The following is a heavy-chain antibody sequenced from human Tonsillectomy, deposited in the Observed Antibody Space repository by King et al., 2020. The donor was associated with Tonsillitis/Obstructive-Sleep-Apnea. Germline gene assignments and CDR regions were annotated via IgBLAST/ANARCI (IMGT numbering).Heavy chain of an antibody. Sequence: VQLQESGPGLVKPSETLSLTCTVSGGSISSYYWSWIRQPPGKGLEWIGYIYYSGSTNYNPSLKSRVTISVDTSKNQFSLKLSSVTAADTAVDYCARLPGGGGGWARLEYCYYGMDVWGQGTTVTVSS. CDR2: IYYSGST. CDR3: ARLPGGGGGWARLEYCYYGMDV. J-gene: IGHJ6*02. D-gene: IGHD6-19*01. V-gene: IGHV4-59*08. CDR1: GGSISSYY.